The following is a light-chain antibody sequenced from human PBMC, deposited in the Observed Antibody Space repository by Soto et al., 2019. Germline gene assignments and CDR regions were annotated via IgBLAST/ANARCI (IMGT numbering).Light chain of an antibody. CDR3: ALYVGNGIWV. CDR1: SGSVSTNFY. J-gene: IGLJ3*02. CDR2: RTN. Sequence: QTVVTQEPSFSVSPGRTVTLTCGLSSGSVSTNFYPSWYQQTPGHAPRTLIYRTNTRSSGVPDRFSGSILGNKAALTSTGAQADDESDYYCALYVGNGIWVFGGGTQLTFL. V-gene: IGLV8-61*01.